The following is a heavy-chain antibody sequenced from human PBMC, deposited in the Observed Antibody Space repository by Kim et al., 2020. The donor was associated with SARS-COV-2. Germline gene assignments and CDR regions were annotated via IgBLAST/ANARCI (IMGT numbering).Heavy chain of an antibody. V-gene: IGHV3-72*01. CDR1: GVSFSDHY. CDR2: IRDKVRSYTT. Sequence: GGSLRLSCAASGVSFSDHYMDWVRQAPGKGLEWVGRIRDKVRSYTTEYAASVKGRFTISRDDSKSSLYLQMNSLQIDDTAVYYCARRGFYYDINNHWGASDIWGQGTMVTVSS. CDR3: ARRGFYYDINNHWGASDI. J-gene: IGHJ3*02. D-gene: IGHD3-9*01.